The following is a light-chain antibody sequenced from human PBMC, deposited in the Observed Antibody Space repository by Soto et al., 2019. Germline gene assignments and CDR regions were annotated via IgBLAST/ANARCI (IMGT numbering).Light chain of an antibody. CDR1: QSVSSF. CDR2: DTS. CDR3: QQYNNWPPWT. Sequence: EIVMTQSPATLSVSPGERATLSFRASQSVSSFLAWYQQKPGQAPRLLIYDTSTRATGIPARFSGSGSGTEFTLTISSLQSEDFAVYYCQQYNNWPPWTFGQGTKFEIK. J-gene: IGKJ1*01. V-gene: IGKV3-15*01.